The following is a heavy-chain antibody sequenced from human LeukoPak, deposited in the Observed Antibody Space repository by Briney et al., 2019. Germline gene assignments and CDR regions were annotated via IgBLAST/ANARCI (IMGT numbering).Heavy chain of an antibody. CDR3: ARGGSSWSAEYFQH. CDR1: GYTFTNYG. V-gene: IGHV1-18*01. J-gene: IGHJ1*01. CDR2: ISGYNGDT. D-gene: IGHD6-13*01. Sequence: ASVKVSCRASGYTFTNYGINWVRQAPGQGLEWMRWISGYNGDTKFAQKLQDRVTMTSDTSTSTAYMELRSLRSDDTAVYFCARGGSSWSAEYFQHWGQGTLVTVSS.